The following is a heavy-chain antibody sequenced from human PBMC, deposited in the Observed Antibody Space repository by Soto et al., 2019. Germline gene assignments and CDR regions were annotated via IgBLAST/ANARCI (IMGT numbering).Heavy chain of an antibody. CDR3: AKDGVGVPSGGVDH. V-gene: IGHV3-23*01. D-gene: IGHD3-10*01. Sequence: EVQLLQSGGGLVQPGGSLRLSCAASGVTFSSYAMSWVRQAPGKGLEWVSAIIVSGGSTYYADSVKGRFTISRDNSKNTMYLQMNSLRDEDTAVYYCAKDGVGVPSGGVDHGGQGTLVTVSS. CDR1: GVTFSSYA. CDR2: IIVSGGST. J-gene: IGHJ4*02.